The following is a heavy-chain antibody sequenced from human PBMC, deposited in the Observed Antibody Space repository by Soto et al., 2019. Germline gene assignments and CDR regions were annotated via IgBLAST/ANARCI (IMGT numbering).Heavy chain of an antibody. CDR2: INHSGST. CDR1: GGSFSGYY. D-gene: IGHD3-10*01. Sequence: QVQLQQWGAGLLKPSETLSLTCAVYGGSFSGYYWSWIRQPPGKGLEWIGEINHSGSTNYNPSLKSRVTISVDTSKNQVSLKLSSVTAADTAVYYCARGRGVRPGTGQDYWGQGTLVTVSS. V-gene: IGHV4-34*01. CDR3: ARGRGVRPGTGQDY. J-gene: IGHJ4*02.